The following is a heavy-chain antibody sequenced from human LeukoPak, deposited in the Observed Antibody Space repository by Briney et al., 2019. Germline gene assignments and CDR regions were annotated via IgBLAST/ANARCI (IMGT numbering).Heavy chain of an antibody. J-gene: IGHJ4*02. D-gene: IGHD5-12*01. CDR1: GYTFTGYY. CDR3: AKTAKGRWLQFSYFDY. Sequence: ASVKVSCKASGYTFTGYYMHWARQAPGQGLEWMGWINPNSGGTNYAQKFQGRVTMTRDTSISTAYMELSRLRSDDTAVYYCAKTAKGRWLQFSYFDYWGQGTLVTVSS. V-gene: IGHV1-2*02. CDR2: INPNSGGT.